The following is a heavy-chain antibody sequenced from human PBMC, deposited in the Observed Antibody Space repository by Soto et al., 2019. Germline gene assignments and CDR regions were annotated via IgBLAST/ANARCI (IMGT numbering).Heavy chain of an antibody. V-gene: IGHV3-11*06. CDR2: ISTTSTYI. CDR3: ATENGGGFDL. Sequence: GGSLRLSWAASGLTFSDYYMSWIRQAPGKGLEWISYISTTSTYIKSADSVKGRFTISRDNAKNSLYLQMNSLRGEETALYYCATENGGGFDLWGSGTLVTVSS. D-gene: IGHD2-8*01. J-gene: IGHJ2*01. CDR1: GLTFSDYY.